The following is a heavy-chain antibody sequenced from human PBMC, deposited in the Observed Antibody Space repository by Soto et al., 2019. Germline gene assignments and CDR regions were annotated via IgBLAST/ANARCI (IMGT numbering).Heavy chain of an antibody. D-gene: IGHD6-13*01. J-gene: IGHJ5*02. Sequence: EVQLVESGGGLVKPGGSLRLSCAASGFTFSSYSMNWVRQAPGKGLEWVSSISSSSSYIYYADSVKGRFTISRDNAKNSLXXQXNXXRAEDTAVYYCARTQYSSSWYALSLDSGHNNWFDPWGQGTLVTVSS. CDR3: ARTQYSSSWYALSLDSGHNNWFDP. V-gene: IGHV3-21*01. CDR1: GFTFSSYS. CDR2: ISSSSSYI.